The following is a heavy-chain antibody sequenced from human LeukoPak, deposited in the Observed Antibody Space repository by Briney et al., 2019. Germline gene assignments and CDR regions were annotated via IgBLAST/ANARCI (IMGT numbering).Heavy chain of an antibody. V-gene: IGHV3-11*04. J-gene: IGHJ3*02. CDR2: ISSSGSTI. Sequence: GGSLRLSCAASGFTFSDYYMSWIRQAPGKGLEWVSYISSSGSTIYYADSVKGRLTISRDNAKNSLYLQMNSLRAEDTAVYYCASRAAAGLYDAFDIWGQGTMVTVSS. D-gene: IGHD6-13*01. CDR3: ASRAAAGLYDAFDI. CDR1: GFTFSDYY.